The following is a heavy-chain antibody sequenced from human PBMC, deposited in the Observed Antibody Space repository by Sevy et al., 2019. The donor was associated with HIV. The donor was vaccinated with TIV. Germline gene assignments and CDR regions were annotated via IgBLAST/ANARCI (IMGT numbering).Heavy chain of an antibody. Sequence: GGSLRLSCAASGFTVSSSYMIWVRQAPGKGLEWVSVIYAGGTTYYADSVMGRFTIYRDNSNNTLYLQMNSLRADDTAVYFCAGDSSSDSLSSFDFWGQGTLVTVSS. V-gene: IGHV3-53*01. J-gene: IGHJ4*02. CDR2: IYAGGTT. CDR3: AGDSSSDSLSSFDF. D-gene: IGHD6-19*01. CDR1: GFTVSSSY.